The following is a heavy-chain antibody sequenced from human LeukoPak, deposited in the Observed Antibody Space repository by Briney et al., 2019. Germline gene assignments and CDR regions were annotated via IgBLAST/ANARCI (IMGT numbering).Heavy chain of an antibody. CDR2: IYYSGST. Sequence: SETLSLTCTVSGGSFSSYYWSWVRQPPGKGLEWIGYIYYSGSTNYNPSLRRRVTISLDTSKNQFSLKLNSVTAADTAVYYCARALYWSSLTLVFDYWGQGTLVTVSS. CDR3: ARALYWSSLTLVFDY. J-gene: IGHJ4*02. D-gene: IGHD6-13*01. CDR1: GGSFSSYY. V-gene: IGHV4-59*08.